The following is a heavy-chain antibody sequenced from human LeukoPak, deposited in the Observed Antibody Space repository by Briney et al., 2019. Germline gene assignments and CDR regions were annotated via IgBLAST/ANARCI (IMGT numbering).Heavy chain of an antibody. CDR1: GVSLNSPNYY. Sequence: SETLSLTCIVSGVSLNSPNYYWGWIRQPPGKGLEWLGSIYYTGTTYYNPSLKSRLTIPVDTSKNQFSLKLTSVTAADTAVYYCARHDYYGSLNWFDPWGQGTLITVSS. CDR2: IYYTGTT. J-gene: IGHJ5*02. D-gene: IGHD3-10*01. V-gene: IGHV4-39*01. CDR3: ARHDYYGSLNWFDP.